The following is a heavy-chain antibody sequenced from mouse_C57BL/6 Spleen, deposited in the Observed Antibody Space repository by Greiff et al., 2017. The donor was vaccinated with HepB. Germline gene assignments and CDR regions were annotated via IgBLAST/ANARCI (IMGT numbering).Heavy chain of an antibody. D-gene: IGHD1-1*01. CDR3: ASPEFIGYAMDY. V-gene: IGHV1-80*01. J-gene: IGHJ4*01. CDR1: GYAFRSYW. Sequence: VQLQQSGAELVKPGASVKISCKASGYAFRSYWMNWVKQRPGKGLEWLGQIYPGDGDTNYNGKFKGKATLTADKSSRTAYMQLSSLTSEDSGVYVCASPEFIGYAMDYWGQGTSVTVSS. CDR2: IYPGDGDT.